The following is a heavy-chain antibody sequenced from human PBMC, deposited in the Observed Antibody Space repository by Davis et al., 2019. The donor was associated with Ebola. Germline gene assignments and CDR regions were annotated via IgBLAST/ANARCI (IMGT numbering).Heavy chain of an antibody. D-gene: IGHD5-12*01. V-gene: IGHV6-1*01. CDR2: TYYRSKWYN. Sequence: SETLSLTCAISGDSVSSNSAAWNWIRQSPSRGLEWLGRTYYRSKWYNDYAVSEKSRITINPDTSKNQFSLKLSSVTAADTAVYYCARKRGYSGYDPFDYWGQGTLVTVSS. CDR3: ARKRGYSGYDPFDY. CDR1: GDSVSSNSAA. J-gene: IGHJ4*02.